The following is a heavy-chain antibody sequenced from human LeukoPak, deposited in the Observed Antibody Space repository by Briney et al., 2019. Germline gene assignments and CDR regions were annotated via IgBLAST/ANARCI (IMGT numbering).Heavy chain of an antibody. CDR3: AVVPAATPYYFDY. Sequence: SETLSLTCAAYGGSFSDYYWIWIRQPPSGKGLEWIGEINHSGSTNYNPSLKSRVTISVDTSKNQFSLKLSSVTAADTAVYYCAVVPAATPYYFDYWGQGTLVTVSS. V-gene: IGHV4-34*01. CDR1: GGSFSDYY. CDR2: INHSGST. D-gene: IGHD2-2*01. J-gene: IGHJ4*02.